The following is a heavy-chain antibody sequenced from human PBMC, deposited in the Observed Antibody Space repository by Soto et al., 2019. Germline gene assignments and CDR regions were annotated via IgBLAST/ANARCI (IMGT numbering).Heavy chain of an antibody. J-gene: IGHJ6*02. V-gene: IGHV2-70*01. Sequence: SGPTLVNPTQTLTLTCTFSGFSLNERAVGVGWIRQPPGKALEWLAFTYWDDDKYYSTSLKTRLTISKDTSKNQVVLTMTNMDPVDTATYYCARIRSDYGSGSYIYGMDVWGQGTTVTVSS. CDR1: GFSLNERAVG. D-gene: IGHD3-10*01. CDR3: ARIRSDYGSGSYIYGMDV. CDR2: TYWDDDK.